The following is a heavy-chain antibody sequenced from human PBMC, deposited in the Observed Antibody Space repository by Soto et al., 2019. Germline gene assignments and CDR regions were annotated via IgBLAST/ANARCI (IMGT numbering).Heavy chain of an antibody. J-gene: IGHJ4*02. V-gene: IGHV1-2*02. D-gene: IGHD1-1*01. Sequence: ASVKVSCKASGYTFSDYYIHWVRQAPGQGLEWMGWINPNSGGTKYAPKFQGGVTMTRDTSLTTAYMELSRLRSGDTAVYYCAREPATAKPEGVDFWGQGTLVTVSS. CDR2: INPNSGGT. CDR3: AREPATAKPEGVDF. CDR1: GYTFSDYY.